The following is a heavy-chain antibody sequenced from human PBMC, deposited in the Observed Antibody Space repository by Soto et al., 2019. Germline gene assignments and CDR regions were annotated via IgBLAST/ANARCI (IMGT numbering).Heavy chain of an antibody. Sequence: GSGPTLVNPTETLTLTCTVSGFSLSNARMGVSWIRQPPGKALEWLAHIFSNDEKSYSTSLKSRLTISKDTSKSQVVLTMTNMDPVDTATYYCARQGRTMVRGVIPLYYFDYWGQGTLVTVSS. CDR3: ARQGRTMVRGVIPLYYFDY. CDR1: GFSLSNARMG. J-gene: IGHJ4*02. D-gene: IGHD3-10*01. V-gene: IGHV2-26*01. CDR2: IFSNDEK.